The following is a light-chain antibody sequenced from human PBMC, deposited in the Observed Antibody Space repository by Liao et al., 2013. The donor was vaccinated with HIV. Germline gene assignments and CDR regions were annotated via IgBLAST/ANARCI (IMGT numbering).Light chain of an antibody. Sequence: SYELTQPPSVSVSPGQTATITCSGGKLGDKYACWYQQKPGQSPVLVIYQDNKRPSGIPERFSGSNSGNTATLTISGTQAMDEADYYCQAWDSSTWVFGGGTKLTVL. CDR2: QDN. V-gene: IGLV3-1*01. CDR1: KLGDKY. J-gene: IGLJ3*02. CDR3: QAWDSSTWV.